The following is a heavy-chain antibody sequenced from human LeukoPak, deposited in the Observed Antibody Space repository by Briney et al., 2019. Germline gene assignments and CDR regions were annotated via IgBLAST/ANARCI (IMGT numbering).Heavy chain of an antibody. D-gene: IGHD4-17*01. Sequence: SQTLSLTCTVSGGSISSGDYYWSWIRQPPGKGLEWIGYIYYSGSTYDNRSLKSRVTISVDTSKNQFSLKLSSVTAADTAVYYCARLTTVTTYYFDYWGQGTLVTVSS. J-gene: IGHJ4*02. V-gene: IGHV4-30-4*01. CDR3: ARLTTVTTYYFDY. CDR1: GGSISSGDYY. CDR2: IYYSGST.